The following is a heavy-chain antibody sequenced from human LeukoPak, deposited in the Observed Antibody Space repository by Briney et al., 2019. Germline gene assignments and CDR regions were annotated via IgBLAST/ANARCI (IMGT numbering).Heavy chain of an antibody. Sequence: PSETLSLTCAVYGGYFSGYYWSWIRQPPGKGLEWIGEINNSGSTNYNPSLKSRVTISVDTSKNQFSLKLSSVTAADTAVYYCASEATGRYYYDSSGYWDYWGQGTLVTVSS. CDR1: GGYFSGYY. D-gene: IGHD3-22*01. V-gene: IGHV4-34*01. CDR3: ASEATGRYYYDSSGYWDY. J-gene: IGHJ4*02. CDR2: INNSGST.